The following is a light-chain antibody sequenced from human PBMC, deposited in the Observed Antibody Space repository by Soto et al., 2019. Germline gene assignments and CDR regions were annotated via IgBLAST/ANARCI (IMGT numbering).Light chain of an antibody. CDR1: SSDVGEENY. CDR2: EVS. J-gene: IGLJ1*01. CDR3: SSYTDTSTLV. V-gene: IGLV2-8*01. Sequence: QSALTQPPSASGSPGQSVTITCSGTSSDVGEENYVSWYQQHPGKVPKLILYEVSKRPSGVPDRFSGSRSGNTASLTVSGLQAEDEADYYCSSYTDTSTLVFGSGTKLTVL.